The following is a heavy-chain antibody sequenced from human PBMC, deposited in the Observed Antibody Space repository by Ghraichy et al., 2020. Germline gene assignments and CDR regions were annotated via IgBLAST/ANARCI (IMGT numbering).Heavy chain of an antibody. CDR1: GGTFSSYA. V-gene: IGHV1-69*13. D-gene: IGHD3-3*01. J-gene: IGHJ5*02. CDR3: ARDTTDYDFWSGPRFDP. Sequence: SVKVSCKASGGTFSSYAISWVRQAPGQGLEWMGGIIPIFGTANYAQKFQGRVTITADESTSTAYMELSSLRSEDTAVYYCARDTTDYDFWSGPRFDPWGQGTLVTVSS. CDR2: IIPIFGTA.